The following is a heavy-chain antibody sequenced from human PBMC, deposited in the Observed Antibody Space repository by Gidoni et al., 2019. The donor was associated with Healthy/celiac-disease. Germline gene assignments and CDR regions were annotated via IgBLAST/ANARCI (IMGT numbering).Heavy chain of an antibody. V-gene: IGHV4-39*01. CDR1: GGSISSSSYY. Sequence: QLQLQESGPGLVQPSETVSPTCTVAGGSISSSSYYWGWGRQPPGKGLEWIGSIYYSGSTDYTPSLKSRVTISVDTSKNQLSLKLSSVTAADTAVYYCATLAPGGWHTGAFDIWGQGTMVTVSS. J-gene: IGHJ3*02. CDR3: ATLAPGGWHTGAFDI. D-gene: IGHD6-19*01. CDR2: IYYSGST.